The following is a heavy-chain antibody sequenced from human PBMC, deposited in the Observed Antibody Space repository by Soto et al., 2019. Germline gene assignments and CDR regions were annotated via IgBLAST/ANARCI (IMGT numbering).Heavy chain of an antibody. CDR3: ESGTTIVGVVTIDNAFDI. D-gene: IGHD3-3*01. J-gene: IGHJ3*02. Sequence: SETLSLTCTVSGGSISSYYWSWIRQPPGKGLEWIGYIYYSGSTNYNPSHKSRVTISVDTSKNQFSLKLSSVTAADTAVYYCESGTTIVGVVTIDNAFDIWGKGTMVTVSS. CDR2: IYYSGST. CDR1: GGSISSYY. V-gene: IGHV4-59*01.